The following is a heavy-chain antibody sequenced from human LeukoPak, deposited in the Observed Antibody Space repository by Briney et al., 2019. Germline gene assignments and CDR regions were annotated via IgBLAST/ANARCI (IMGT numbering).Heavy chain of an antibody. CDR2: IRSKTYGGTT. Sequence: PGGSLRLSCTASGFTFGDYAMSWVRQAPGKGLEWVGFIRSKTYGGTTEYAESVKDRFTISRDDSKSIAYLQMSSLKTEDTAVYYCTRDYYDSSGYYTIANWGQGTLVTVSS. CDR3: TRDYYDSSGYYTIAN. D-gene: IGHD3-22*01. CDR1: GFTFGDYA. J-gene: IGHJ4*02. V-gene: IGHV3-49*04.